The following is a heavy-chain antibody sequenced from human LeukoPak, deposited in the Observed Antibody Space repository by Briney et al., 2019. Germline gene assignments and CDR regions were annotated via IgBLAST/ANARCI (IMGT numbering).Heavy chain of an antibody. Sequence: GGSLRLSCAASGSTFSNYGMHWVRQAPGKGLEWVAVISSDGNYKYYADSVKGRFTISRDNSKNTLYLQMNSLRAEDTAVYYCARDVYSGSYFDYWGQGTLVTVSS. V-gene: IGHV3-30*03. CDR1: GSTFSNYG. CDR3: ARDVYSGSYFDY. CDR2: ISSDGNYK. D-gene: IGHD1-26*01. J-gene: IGHJ4*02.